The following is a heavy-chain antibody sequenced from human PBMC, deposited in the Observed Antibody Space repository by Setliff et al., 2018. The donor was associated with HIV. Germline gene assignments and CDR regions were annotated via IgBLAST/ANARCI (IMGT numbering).Heavy chain of an antibody. Sequence: GASVKVSCKASGGTFSSYAISWVRQAPGQGLEWMGGIIPILGIANYAQKFQGRVTITADKSTSTAYMELSSLRSEDTAVYYCASDRRHSSSPGSFDPWGQGTLVTVSS. CDR3: ASDRRHSSSPGSFDP. J-gene: IGHJ5*02. V-gene: IGHV1-69*10. D-gene: IGHD6-6*01. CDR1: GGTFSSYA. CDR2: IIPILGIA.